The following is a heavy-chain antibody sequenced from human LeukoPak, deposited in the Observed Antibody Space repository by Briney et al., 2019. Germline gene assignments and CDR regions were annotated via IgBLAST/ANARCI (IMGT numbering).Heavy chain of an antibody. J-gene: IGHJ4*02. CDR1: GFIFSGSW. D-gene: IGHD2-15*01. CDR2: IKKDGSEK. Sequence: PGGSLRLSCTASGFIFSGSWMAWIRQAPGKGLEWVAIIKKDGSEKYYVDSMKGRFTISRDNAKNSLFLQMNSLRAEDTAIYYCTTDTWYSAGHWGQGTLATVSS. CDR3: TTDTWYSAGH. V-gene: IGHV3-7*03.